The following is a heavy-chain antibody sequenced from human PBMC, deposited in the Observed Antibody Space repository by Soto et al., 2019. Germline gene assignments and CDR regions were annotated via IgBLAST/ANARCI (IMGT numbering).Heavy chain of an antibody. D-gene: IGHD3-22*01. CDR2: ISGSGGST. CDR1: GFTFSSYA. V-gene: IGHV3-23*01. Sequence: GGSLRLSCAASGFTFSSYAMSWVRQAPGKGLEWVSAISGSGGSTYYADSVKGRFTISRDNSKNTLYLQMNSLRAEDTAVYYCARSITYYYDSSGYRYFDYWGQGTLVTVSS. CDR3: ARSITYYYDSSGYRYFDY. J-gene: IGHJ4*02.